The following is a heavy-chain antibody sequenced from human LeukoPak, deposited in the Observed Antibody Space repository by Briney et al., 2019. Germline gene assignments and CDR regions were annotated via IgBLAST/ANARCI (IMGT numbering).Heavy chain of an antibody. D-gene: IGHD5-18*01. V-gene: IGHV3-48*03. CDR3: ARLFVGTGMVYFDY. Sequence: GGTVRLSCAASGFTVSSYEMKCVRQDPGKGREWVSYISSSGSTIYYSYSVKCRFTISRDNAKTSLYLQMNRLSAEDTAVYYCARLFVGTGMVYFDYWGQGTLVTVSS. CDR2: ISSSGSTI. J-gene: IGHJ4*02. CDR1: GFTVSSYE.